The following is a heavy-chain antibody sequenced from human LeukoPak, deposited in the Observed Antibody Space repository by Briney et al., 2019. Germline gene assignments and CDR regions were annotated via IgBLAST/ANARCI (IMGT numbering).Heavy chain of an antibody. D-gene: IGHD6-19*01. V-gene: IGHV3-33*01. J-gene: IGHJ6*03. CDR3: ARDGVAGYYYYYYMDV. CDR1: GFTFSSYG. Sequence: GRSLRLSCAASGFTFSSYGMHWVRQAPGKGLEWVAVIWYDGSNKYYADSVKGRFTISRDNSKNTLYLQMNSLRAEDTAVYYGARDGVAGYYYYYYMDVWGKGTTVTVSS. CDR2: IWYDGSNK.